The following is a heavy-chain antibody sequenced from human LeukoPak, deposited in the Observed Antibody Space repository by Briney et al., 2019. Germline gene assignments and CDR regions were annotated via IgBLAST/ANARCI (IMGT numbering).Heavy chain of an antibody. Sequence: PGGSLRLSCAASGFTFSSYWMSWVRQAPGKGLEWVANIKQDGSEKYYVDSVKGRFTISRDNAKNSLYLQMNSLRAEDTAVYYCARVGSGSYDYVWGSYRPYYFDYWGQGTLVTVSS. J-gene: IGHJ4*02. CDR3: ARVGSGSYDYVWGSYRPYYFDY. V-gene: IGHV3-7*01. CDR1: GFTFSSYW. D-gene: IGHD3-16*02. CDR2: IKQDGSEK.